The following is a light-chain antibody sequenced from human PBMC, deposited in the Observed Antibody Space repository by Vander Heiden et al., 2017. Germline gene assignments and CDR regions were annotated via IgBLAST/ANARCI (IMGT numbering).Light chain of an antibody. CDR3: AAWDDSLSGVV. J-gene: IGLJ2*01. CDR2: RNN. CDR1: SSNIGSNY. Sequence: QSVLTQPPSASGTPGQRVTISCSGSSSNIGSNYVYWYQQLPGTAPKVLIYRNNQRPSGVPVRFSGSKSGTSASLAISGLRSEDEADYYCAAWDDSLSGVVFGGGTKLTVL. V-gene: IGLV1-47*01.